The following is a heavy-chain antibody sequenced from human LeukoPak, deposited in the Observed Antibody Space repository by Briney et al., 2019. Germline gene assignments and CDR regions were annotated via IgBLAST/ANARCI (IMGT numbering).Heavy chain of an antibody. CDR2: VSYSGTT. V-gene: IGHV4-59*01. J-gene: IGHJ2*01. CDR1: GGSISSYY. D-gene: IGHD5-18*01. Sequence: SETLSLTCTVSGGSISSYYWTWIRQPPGTGLEWIGYVSYSGTTKYNPSLKSRVTMSVDMSKNRLSLRLTSVTAADTAVYYCARSGYSYDSAVYWNFDLWGRGTLVTVSS. CDR3: ARSGYSYDSAVYWNFDL.